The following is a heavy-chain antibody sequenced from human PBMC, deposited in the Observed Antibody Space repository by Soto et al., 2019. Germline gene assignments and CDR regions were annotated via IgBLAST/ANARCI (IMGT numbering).Heavy chain of an antibody. CDR1: GFTFSSYA. CDR3: AKGTDWWFRGIYYFAY. CDR2: ISGSGGST. J-gene: IGHJ4*02. Sequence: GGALRLSCAASGFTFSSYAMSWVRQAPGKGVEWVSAISGSGGSTYYADSVKGRFTISRDNSKNTLYLQMNRMRAEETAVYYCAKGTDWWFRGIYYFAYWGQGKLVTVSS. V-gene: IGHV3-23*01. D-gene: IGHD2-15*01.